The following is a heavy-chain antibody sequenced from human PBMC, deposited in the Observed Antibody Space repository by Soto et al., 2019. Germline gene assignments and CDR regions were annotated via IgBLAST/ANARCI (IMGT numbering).Heavy chain of an antibody. CDR2: IYYSGST. CDR3: ARAVAGRNWFDP. D-gene: IGHD6-19*01. CDR1: GGSISSGGYY. Sequence: SETMSVTCPVAGGSISSGGYYWSWIRQHPGKGLEWIGYIYYSGSTYYNPSLKSRVTISVDTSKNQFSLKLSSVTAADTAVYYCARAVAGRNWFDPWGQGTLVTVSS. V-gene: IGHV4-31*03. J-gene: IGHJ5*02.